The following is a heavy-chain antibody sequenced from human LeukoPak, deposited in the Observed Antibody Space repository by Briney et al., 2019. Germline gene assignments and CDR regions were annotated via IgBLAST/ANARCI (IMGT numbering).Heavy chain of an antibody. D-gene: IGHD1-26*01. CDR3: STDVSGTNWDYFDY. Sequence: PGGSLRLSCAASGFTFSDAWMNWVRQAPGKGLEWVGRIKRKTDGGTTDYAAPVKGRFIISRDDSNNTLYLQMSSLKTEDTAVYYCSTDVSGTNWDYFDYWGQGTLATVSS. CDR1: GFTFSDAW. CDR2: IKRKTDGGTT. V-gene: IGHV3-15*01. J-gene: IGHJ4*02.